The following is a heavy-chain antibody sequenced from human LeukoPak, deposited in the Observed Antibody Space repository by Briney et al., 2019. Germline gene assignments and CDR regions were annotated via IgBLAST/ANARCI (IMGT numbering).Heavy chain of an antibody. Sequence: MSSETVSLTCTVSGGSISSYYWSWIRQPPGKGLEWIGYIYYSASTNYNPSLKSRVTISVDTSKNQFSLKLSSVTAADTAVYYCARQRLAAGSVWFDPWGQGTLVSVSS. CDR2: IYYSAST. CDR1: GGSISSYY. D-gene: IGHD6-13*01. J-gene: IGHJ5*02. V-gene: IGHV4-59*08. CDR3: ARQRLAAGSVWFDP.